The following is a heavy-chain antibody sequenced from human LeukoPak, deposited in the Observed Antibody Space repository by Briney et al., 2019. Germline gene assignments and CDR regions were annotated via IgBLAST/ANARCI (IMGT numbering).Heavy chain of an antibody. CDR1: GYTLSGSY. D-gene: IGHD2-8*01. CDR2: INPNSGDT. V-gene: IGHV1-2*06. J-gene: IGHJ6*03. Sequence: GASVKVSCKTSGYTLSGSYIHWVRQAPGQGLEWMGRINPNSGDTNYAQNFHGRVTMTRDTSITTAYIELSSLTSDDTAVYFCARSAEHCNNGVCFTDYYMDVWGKGTTVTVSS. CDR3: ARSAEHCNNGVCFTDYYMDV.